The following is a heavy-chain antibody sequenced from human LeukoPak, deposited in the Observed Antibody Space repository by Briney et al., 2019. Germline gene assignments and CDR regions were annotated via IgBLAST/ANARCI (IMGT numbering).Heavy chain of an antibody. Sequence: GGSLRLSCAASGFTFSSNGMNWGRPAPGEGLEWGSGIISSGASTYYANSVKGRFTISRDNSKNTLFLQMTSLRAEDTAVYYCAKTTYNGGWGVDYWGQGTLVTVSS. J-gene: IGHJ4*02. V-gene: IGHV3-23*01. CDR1: GFTFSSNG. D-gene: IGHD6-19*01. CDR2: IISSGAST. CDR3: AKTTYNGGWGVDY.